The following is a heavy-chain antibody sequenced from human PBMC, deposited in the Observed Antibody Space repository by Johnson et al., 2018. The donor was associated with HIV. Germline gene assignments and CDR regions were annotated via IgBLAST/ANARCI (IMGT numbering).Heavy chain of an antibody. V-gene: IGHV3-23*04. J-gene: IGHJ3*01. CDR1: GVTFSNYA. CDR2: ISGSGDTA. D-gene: IGHD6-19*01. CDR3: AKIGQWRERLDAFDV. Sequence: VQLVESGGGLVQPGGSLRLSCAASGVTFSNYAMSWVRQAPGKGLEWVSAISGSGDTAYYADSVKGRFTISRDSSTNTLFLQMNSLRAEDTAVYYCAKIGQWRERLDAFDVWGQGTMVTVSS.